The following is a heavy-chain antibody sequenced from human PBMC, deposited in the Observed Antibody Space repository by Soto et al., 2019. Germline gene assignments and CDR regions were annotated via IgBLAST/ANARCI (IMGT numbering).Heavy chain of an antibody. V-gene: IGHV3-23*01. J-gene: IGHJ6*02. CDR2: ISGSGGST. CDR3: ASLGWEPSYYYYYGMDV. Sequence: GGSLRLSCAASGFTFSSYAMSWVRQAPGKGLEWVSAISGSGGSTYYADSVKGRFTISRDNSKNTLYLQMNSLRAEDTAVYYCASLGWEPSYYYYYGMDVWGQGTTVTVSS. D-gene: IGHD1-26*01. CDR1: GFTFSSYA.